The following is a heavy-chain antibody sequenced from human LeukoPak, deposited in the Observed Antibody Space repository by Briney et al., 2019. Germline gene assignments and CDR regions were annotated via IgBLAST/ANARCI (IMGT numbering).Heavy chain of an antibody. J-gene: IGHJ4*02. D-gene: IGHD3-22*01. CDR2: IYSGGST. CDR1: GFTVSSNY. Sequence: AGGSLRLSCAASGFTVSSNYMSWVRQAPGKGLEWVSVIYSGGSTYYADSVKGRFTISRDNSKNTLYLQMNSLRAEDTAVYYCARDLLSYYYDSSGPSYFDYWGQGTLVTVSS. V-gene: IGHV3-66*01. CDR3: ARDLLSYYYDSSGPSYFDY.